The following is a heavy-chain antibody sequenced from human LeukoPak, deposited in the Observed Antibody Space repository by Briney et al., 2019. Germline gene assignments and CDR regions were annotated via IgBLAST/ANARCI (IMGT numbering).Heavy chain of an antibody. J-gene: IGHJ4*02. Sequence: ASVKVSCKASGYTLTSFDINWVRQATGQGLEWMGWMNPNSGNTGYAQKFQGRVTMTRNTSISTAYMELSSLRSEDTAVYYCARGLGVRGVKPSLGYWGQGTLVTVSS. CDR1: GYTLTSFD. V-gene: IGHV1-8*02. CDR2: MNPNSGNT. D-gene: IGHD3-10*01. CDR3: ARGLGVRGVKPSLGY.